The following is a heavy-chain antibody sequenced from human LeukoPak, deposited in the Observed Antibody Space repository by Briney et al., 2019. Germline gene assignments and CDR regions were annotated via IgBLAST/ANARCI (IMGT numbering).Heavy chain of an antibody. CDR2: ISYDGSNK. Sequence: GRSLRLSCAASGFTFSSYGMHWVRQAPGNRLEWVAVISYDGSNKYYADSVKGRFTISRDNSKNTLYLQMNSLRAEDTAVYYCARHQILTGYYSYYGMDVWGQGTTVTVSS. V-gene: IGHV3-30*03. CDR3: ARHQILTGYYSYYGMDV. D-gene: IGHD3-9*01. CDR1: GFTFSSYG. J-gene: IGHJ6*02.